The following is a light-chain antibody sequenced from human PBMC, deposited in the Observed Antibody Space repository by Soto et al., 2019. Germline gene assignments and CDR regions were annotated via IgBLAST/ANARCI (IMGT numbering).Light chain of an antibody. V-gene: IGLV2-11*01. J-gene: IGLJ1*01. Sequence: QSALTQPRSVSGSPGQSVAISCTGTTSDVGGYDYVSWHQQHPGKAPELIIFDVSKRPSGVPDRFSGSKSGNPASLTISGLQAEDEADYFCCSYAGDFYVFGSGTKLTVL. CDR2: DVS. CDR3: CSYAGDFYV. CDR1: TSDVGGYDY.